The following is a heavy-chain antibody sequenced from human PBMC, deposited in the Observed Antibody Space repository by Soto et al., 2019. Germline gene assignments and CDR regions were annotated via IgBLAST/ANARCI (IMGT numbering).Heavy chain of an antibody. V-gene: IGHV3-11*05. D-gene: IGHD6-13*01. CDR2: INSSSSYT. CDR3: ARIITAAGGRRYFDH. CDR1: GFTFSDYY. Sequence: QVQLVESGGGLVKPGGSPRLSCAASGFTFSDYYMSWIRQAPGKGLEWVSYINSSSSYTNYADSVKGRFTISRDNAKNALYLQMNSLRAEDTAVYYCARIITAAGGRRYFDHWGRGTLVTVSS. J-gene: IGHJ2*01.